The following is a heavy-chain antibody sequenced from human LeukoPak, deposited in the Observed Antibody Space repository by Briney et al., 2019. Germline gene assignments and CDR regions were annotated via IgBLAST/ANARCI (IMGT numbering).Heavy chain of an antibody. V-gene: IGHV3-30*02. CDR2: IRYDGSNK. J-gene: IGHJ4*02. CDR1: GFTFSSYS. CDR3: AKDRVGYCIDGLCFPVDY. Sequence: GGSLRLSCAASGFTFSSYSMHWVRQAPGKGLEWVAFIRYDGSNKYYADSVKGRFTISRDNSKNTLYLQMNSLRAEDTAVYYCAKDRVGYCIDGLCFPVDYWGQGTLVTVSS. D-gene: IGHD2-8*01.